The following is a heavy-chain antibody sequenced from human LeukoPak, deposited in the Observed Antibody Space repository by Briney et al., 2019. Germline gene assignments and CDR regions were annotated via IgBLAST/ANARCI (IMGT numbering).Heavy chain of an antibody. J-gene: IGHJ5*02. V-gene: IGHV4-59*01. D-gene: IGHD6-19*01. CDR2: IYYSGST. Sequence: PSETLSLXCTVSGGSISSYYWSWIRQPPGKGLEWIGYIYYSGSTNYNPSLKSRVIISVDTSKNQFSLKLSSVTAADTAVYYCARARVAGVIGTWGQGTLVTVSS. CDR1: GGSISSYY. CDR3: ARARVAGVIGT.